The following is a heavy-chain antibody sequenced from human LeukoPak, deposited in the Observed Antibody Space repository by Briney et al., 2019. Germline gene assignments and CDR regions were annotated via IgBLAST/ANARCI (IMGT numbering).Heavy chain of an antibody. Sequence: PGGSLRLSCAASGFTFDDYGMSWVRQAPGKGLEWVSGINWNGGSTGYADSVKGRFTISRDNAKNSLYLQMNSLRAEDTALYYCARDLADIVVVVAATGHALDIWGQGTMVTVSS. V-gene: IGHV3-20*04. D-gene: IGHD2-15*01. CDR1: GFTFDDYG. CDR2: INWNGGST. CDR3: ARDLADIVVVVAATGHALDI. J-gene: IGHJ3*02.